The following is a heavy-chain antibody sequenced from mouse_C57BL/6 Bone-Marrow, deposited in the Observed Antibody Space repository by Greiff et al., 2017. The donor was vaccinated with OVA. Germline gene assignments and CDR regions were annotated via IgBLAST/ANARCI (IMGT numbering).Heavy chain of an antibody. Sequence: QVQLQQPGAELVKPGASVKLSCKASGYTFTSYWMQWVKQRPGQGLEWIGEIDPSDSYTNYNQKVKGKATLTVDTSSSTAYMQLSSLTSEDSAVYYCARIPHYYGSSYPDYWGQGTTLTVSS. CDR2: IDPSDSYT. CDR1: GYTFTSYW. V-gene: IGHV1-50*01. D-gene: IGHD1-1*01. J-gene: IGHJ2*01. CDR3: ARIPHYYGSSYPDY.